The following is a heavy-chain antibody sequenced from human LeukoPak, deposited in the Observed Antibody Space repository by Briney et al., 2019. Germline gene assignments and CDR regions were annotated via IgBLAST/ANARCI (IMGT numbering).Heavy chain of an antibody. J-gene: IGHJ6*04. D-gene: IGHD6-19*01. CDR3: ARVLSGWVTYYYYGMDV. CDR2: ISSSGSTI. V-gene: IGHV3-48*03. Sequence: GGSLRLFCAASGFTFSGYAMAWVRQAPGKGLEGVSYISSSGSTIYYADSVKGRFTISRDNAKNSLYLQMNSLRAEDTAVYYCARVLSGWVTYYYYGMDVWGKGTTVTVSA. CDR1: GFTFSGYA.